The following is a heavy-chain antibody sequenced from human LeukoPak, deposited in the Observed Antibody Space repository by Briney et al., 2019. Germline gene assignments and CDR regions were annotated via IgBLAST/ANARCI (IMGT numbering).Heavy chain of an antibody. CDR2: IIPIFGTA. V-gene: IGHV1-69*05. CDR1: GGTFSSYA. J-gene: IGHJ4*02. D-gene: IGHD3-10*01. Sequence: ASVKVSCKASGGTFSSYAISWGRQAPGQGLEWMGGIIPIFGTANYAQKFQGRVTITTDESTSTAYMELSSLRSEDTAVYYCARGSGSYYHTPFDYWGQGTLVTVSS. CDR3: ARGSGSYYHTPFDY.